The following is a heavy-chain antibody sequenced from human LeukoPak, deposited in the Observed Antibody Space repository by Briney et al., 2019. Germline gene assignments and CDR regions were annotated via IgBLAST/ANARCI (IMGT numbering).Heavy chain of an antibody. CDR1: GFTFTSYT. Sequence: GGSLRLSCAASGFTFTSYTMNWVRQAPGKGLEWVSSISSSGNYIYYADSVKGRFTISRDNARNSLYLQMNSLRAEDTAVYYCARGGRGTIVMIVVAALDYWGQGTLVTVSS. D-gene: IGHD3-22*01. CDR2: ISSSGNYI. J-gene: IGHJ4*02. V-gene: IGHV3-21*01. CDR3: ARGGRGTIVMIVVAALDY.